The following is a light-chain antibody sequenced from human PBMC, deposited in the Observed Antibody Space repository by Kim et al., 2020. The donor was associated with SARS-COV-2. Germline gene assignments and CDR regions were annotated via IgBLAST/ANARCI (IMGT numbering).Light chain of an antibody. V-gene: IGLV1-47*01. CDR3: AAWDDTLNRPV. Sequence: GQMVTISGSGGTSNIGSQYVYWYQQLPGMAPKPLIYWNNQRSSGVPDRFSGSKSGTSASLAISGLRSEDEGDYHCAAWDDTLNRPVFGTGTKVTVL. CDR2: WNN. CDR1: TSNIGSQY. J-gene: IGLJ1*01.